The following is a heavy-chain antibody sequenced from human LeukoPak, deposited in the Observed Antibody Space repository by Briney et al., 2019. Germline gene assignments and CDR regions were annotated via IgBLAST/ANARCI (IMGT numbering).Heavy chain of an antibody. CDR1: GFTFSSYA. CDR2: ISYDGSNK. CDR3: ARDLRDGYNFEFGY. Sequence: TGRSLRLSCAASGFTFSSYAMHWVRQAPGKGLEWVAVISYDGSNKYYADSVKGRFTISRDNSENTLYLQMNSLRAEDTAVYYCARDLRDGYNFEFGYWGQGTLVTVSS. J-gene: IGHJ4*02. D-gene: IGHD5-24*01. V-gene: IGHV3-30-3*01.